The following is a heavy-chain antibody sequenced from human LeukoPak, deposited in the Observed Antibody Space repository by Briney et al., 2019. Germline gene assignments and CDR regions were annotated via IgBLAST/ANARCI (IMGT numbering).Heavy chain of an antibody. CDR1: GVSFRGYY. Sequence: SETLSLTCTVSGVSFRGYYWSWVRQPPGKGLEWIAYIYYSGSTNYNPSLKSRVTISLDTSKNQFSLKLSSVTAADTAVYYCAVGATHYYMDVWGKGTTVTVSS. J-gene: IGHJ6*03. CDR3: AVGATHYYMDV. D-gene: IGHD3-16*01. CDR2: IYYSGST. V-gene: IGHV4-59*08.